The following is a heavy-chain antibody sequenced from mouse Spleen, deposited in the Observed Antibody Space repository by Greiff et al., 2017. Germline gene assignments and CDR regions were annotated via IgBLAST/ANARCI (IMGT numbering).Heavy chain of an antibody. J-gene: IGHJ3*01. CDR1: GYTFTSYW. CDR3: ARGRIDGYYSWFAY. D-gene: IGHD2-3*01. Sequence: VQLQESGAELVKPGASVKLSCKASGYTFTSYWMHWVKQRPGQGLEWIGMIHPNSGSTNYNEKFKSKATLTVDKSSSTAYMQLSSLTSEDSAVYYCARGRIDGYYSWFAYWGQGTLVTVSA. CDR2: IHPNSGST. V-gene: IGHV1-64*01.